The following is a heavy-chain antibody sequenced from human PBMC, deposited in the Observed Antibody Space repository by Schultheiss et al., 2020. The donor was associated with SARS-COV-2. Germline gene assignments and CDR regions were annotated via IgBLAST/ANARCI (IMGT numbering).Heavy chain of an antibody. V-gene: IGHV3-13*01. J-gene: IGHJ4*02. CDR3: ARVARGGRGLDY. Sequence: GSLRLSCGASGFSFSTYDVQWVRQAIGKGLEWVSVIGATGSIYYHASVKGRFTISRDNAKSSLYLQMNSLRVDDTAVYFCARVARGGRGLDYWGQGTLVTVSS. D-gene: IGHD2-15*01. CDR1: GFSFSTYD. CDR2: IGATGSI.